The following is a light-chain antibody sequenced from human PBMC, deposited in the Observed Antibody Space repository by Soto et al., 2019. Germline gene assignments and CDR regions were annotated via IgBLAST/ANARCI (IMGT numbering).Light chain of an antibody. Sequence: QSALTQPASVSGSPGQSITISCTGTSSDVGGYNYVSWYQQHPGKAPKLMICEVSNRPSGVSNRFSGSKSGNTASLTISGLQAEDEADYYCTSKTSSTYVVFGGGTKLTVL. CDR1: SSDVGGYNY. CDR3: TSKTSSTYVV. CDR2: EVS. V-gene: IGLV2-14*01. J-gene: IGLJ2*01.